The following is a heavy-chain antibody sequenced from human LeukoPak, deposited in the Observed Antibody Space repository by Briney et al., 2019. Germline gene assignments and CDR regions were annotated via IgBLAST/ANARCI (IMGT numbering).Heavy chain of an antibody. CDR1: GGSISSGGYS. Sequence: PSETLSLTCAVSGGSISSGGYSWSWIRQPPGKGLEWIGYIYHSGSTYYNPSLKSRVTISVDTSKNQFSLKLSSVTAADTAVYYCARAVAGTNWFDPWGQGTLVTVSS. V-gene: IGHV4-30-2*05. CDR2: IYHSGST. D-gene: IGHD6-19*01. CDR3: ARAVAGTNWFDP. J-gene: IGHJ5*02.